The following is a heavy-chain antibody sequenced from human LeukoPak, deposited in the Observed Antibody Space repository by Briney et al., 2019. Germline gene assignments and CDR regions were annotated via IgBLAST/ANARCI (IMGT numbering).Heavy chain of an antibody. D-gene: IGHD6-6*01. CDR1: GGSISSYY. CDR2: IYTSGST. Sequence: PSETLSLTCTVSGGSISSYYWSWIRQPAGKGLEWIGRIYTSGSTNYNPSFKSRVTMSVDTSKNQFSLKLSSVTAADTAVYYCARVTYSSSSMSLDAFDIWGQGTTVTVSS. J-gene: IGHJ3*02. V-gene: IGHV4-4*07. CDR3: ARVTYSSSSMSLDAFDI.